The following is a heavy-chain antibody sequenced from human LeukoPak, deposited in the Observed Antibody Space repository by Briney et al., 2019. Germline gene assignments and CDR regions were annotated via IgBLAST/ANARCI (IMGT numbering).Heavy chain of an antibody. D-gene: IGHD1-26*01. Sequence: GGSLRLSCAASGFTFSSYAMHWVRQAPGKGLEWVAVISYDGSNKYYADSVKGRSTIFRDNAKNTLYLQMNSLRAEDTAVYYCVRDLGGRSGHWGQGTLVTVSS. CDR3: VRDLGGRSGH. J-gene: IGHJ4*02. CDR1: GFTFSSYA. V-gene: IGHV3-30*04. CDR2: ISYDGSNK.